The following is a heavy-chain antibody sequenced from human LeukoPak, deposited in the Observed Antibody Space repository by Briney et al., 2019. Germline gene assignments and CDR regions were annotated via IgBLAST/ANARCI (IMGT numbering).Heavy chain of an antibody. J-gene: IGHJ4*02. CDR1: GFTFSSYA. V-gene: IGHV3-23*01. Sequence: GGSLRLSCAASGFTFSSYAMSWVRQAPGKGLEWVSAISGSGGSTYYADSVKGRFTISRDNSKNTLYLQMNSLRAEDTAVYYCAKTDRYYDILTGGYFYYWGQGTLVTVSS. CDR3: AKTDRYYDILTGGYFYY. CDR2: ISGSGGST. D-gene: IGHD3-9*01.